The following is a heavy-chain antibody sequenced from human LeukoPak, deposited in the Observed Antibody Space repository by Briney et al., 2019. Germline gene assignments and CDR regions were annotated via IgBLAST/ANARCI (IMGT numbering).Heavy chain of an antibody. D-gene: IGHD3-16*01. CDR3: ARQPIYEAYFDF. CDR1: GFPLDRYW. J-gene: IGHJ4*02. Sequence: GGSLRLSCVASGFPLDRYWMSCVRQAPGKGLEGVANIKHDGSEKNFVDSVKGRFTISRDNAENSLFLQMNSLRADDTAVYFCARQPIYEAYFDFWGQGTLVTVSS. V-gene: IGHV3-7*01. CDR2: IKHDGSEK.